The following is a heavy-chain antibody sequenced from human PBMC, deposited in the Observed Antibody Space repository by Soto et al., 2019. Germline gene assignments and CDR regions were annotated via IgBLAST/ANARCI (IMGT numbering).Heavy chain of an antibody. CDR1: GGTFSSYA. J-gene: IGHJ6*02. D-gene: IGHD2-2*01. V-gene: IGHV1-69*13. CDR2: IIPIFGTA. Sequence: ASVKVSCKASGGTFSSYAISWVRQAPGQGLEWMGGIIPIFGTANYAQKFQGRVTTTADESTSTAYMELSSLRSEDTAVHYCAREGARYCSSTSCPLGMDVWGQGTTVTVSS. CDR3: AREGARYCSSTSCPLGMDV.